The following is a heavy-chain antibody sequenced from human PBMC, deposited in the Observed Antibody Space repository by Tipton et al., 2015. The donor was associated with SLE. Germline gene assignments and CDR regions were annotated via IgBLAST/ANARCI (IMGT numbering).Heavy chain of an antibody. CDR1: GFAFSSYA. Sequence: GSLRLSCAASGFAFSSYAMHWVRQAPGKGLEYVSAISSNGGSTYYADSVKGRFTISRDNSKKTLYLQMNSLRVEDTALYYCARATSYWGQGTLVTVSP. CDR3: ARATSY. J-gene: IGHJ4*02. CDR2: ISSNGGST. V-gene: IGHV3-64*04.